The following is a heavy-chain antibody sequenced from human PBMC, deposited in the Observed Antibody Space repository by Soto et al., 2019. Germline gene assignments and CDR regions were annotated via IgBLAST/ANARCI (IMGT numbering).Heavy chain of an antibody. J-gene: IGHJ5*02. V-gene: IGHV1-69*06. Sequence: SVKVSCNASVGTFGSDAITWVRQAPGQGLEWVGRIIPIFGTTNYAQNLQGRVTISADKSTLTSYMELHSLTSDDTALYYCARDRTDSGYYTNWLDPWGQGTQVTVSS. CDR3: ARDRTDSGYYTNWLDP. CDR1: VGTFGSDA. D-gene: IGHD3-22*01. CDR2: IIPIFGTT.